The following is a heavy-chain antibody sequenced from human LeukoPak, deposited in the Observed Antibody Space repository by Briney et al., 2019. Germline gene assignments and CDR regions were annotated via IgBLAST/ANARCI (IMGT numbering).Heavy chain of an antibody. CDR1: GFTFTCCW. CDR2: IKQDGREK. Sequence: GGSLRLSCAASGFTFTCCWMSWVRQTPGKGLEWVASIKQDGREKFYADSVKGRFTISRDNAKNSLYLQVNSLRAEDTAVYYCARVPGRTRYFNSWGQGILVTVSS. CDR3: ARVPGRTRYFNS. V-gene: IGHV3-7*01. D-gene: IGHD1-26*01. J-gene: IGHJ4*02.